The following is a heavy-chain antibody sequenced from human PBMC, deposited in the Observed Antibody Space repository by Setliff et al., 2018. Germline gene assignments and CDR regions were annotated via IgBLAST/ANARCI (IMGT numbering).Heavy chain of an antibody. D-gene: IGHD3-16*01. J-gene: IGHJ3*02. V-gene: IGHV4-39*01. CDR2: MYYSGST. Sequence: SETLSLTCSVSGGSISSSSYYWGWIRQPPGKGLEWIGSMYYSGSTYYNPSLKSRVTISVDTSKNQFSLKLSSVTAADTAVYYCARRGRGAGRRTDAFDIW. CDR3: ARRGRGAGRRTDAFDI. CDR1: GGSISSSSYY.